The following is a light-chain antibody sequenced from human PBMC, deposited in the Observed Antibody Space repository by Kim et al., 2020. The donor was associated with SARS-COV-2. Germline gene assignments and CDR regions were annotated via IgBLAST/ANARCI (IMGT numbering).Light chain of an antibody. CDR1: QGIRFD. V-gene: IGKV1-17*01. CDR2: DAS. CDR3: LQHNSFPFT. J-gene: IGKJ4*01. Sequence: ASGGDRVTITGRASQGIRFDLGWYQQKPGKAPKGLIYDASNLQTGVTSRFSGSGSGTEFTLTISSLQPEDVATYYCLQHNSFPFTFGGGTKVDIK.